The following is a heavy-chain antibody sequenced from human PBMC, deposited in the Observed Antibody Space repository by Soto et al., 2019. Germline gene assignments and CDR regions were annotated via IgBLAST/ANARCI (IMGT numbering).Heavy chain of an antibody. Sequence: PSETLSLTCTVSGDSISSGGHYWTWIRQHPGKGLEWIGYIFSGGITYYNPSLKSRVIISLDTSSNQFSLMLTSVTAADTAVYYCARDRVFQVWGQGTTVTVSS. CDR2: IFSGGIT. V-gene: IGHV4-31*03. J-gene: IGHJ6*02. D-gene: IGHD2-21*01. CDR1: GDSISSGGHY. CDR3: ARDRVFQV.